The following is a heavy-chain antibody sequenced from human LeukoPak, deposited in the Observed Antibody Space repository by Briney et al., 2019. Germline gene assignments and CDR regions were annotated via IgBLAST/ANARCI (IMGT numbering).Heavy chain of an antibody. CDR1: GFTFSSYG. Sequence: GGSLRLSCAASGFTFSSYGMHWVRQAPGKGLEWVAVIWYDGSNKYYADSVKGRFTISRDNSKNTLYLQMNSLRAEDTAVYYCAKGSSRYTSGQQDYWGQGTLVTVSS. J-gene: IGHJ4*02. CDR3: AKGSSRYTSGQQDY. CDR2: IWYDGSNK. V-gene: IGHV3-33*06. D-gene: IGHD6-19*01.